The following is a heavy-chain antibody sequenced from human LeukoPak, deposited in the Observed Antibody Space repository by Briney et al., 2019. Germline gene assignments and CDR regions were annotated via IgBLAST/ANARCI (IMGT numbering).Heavy chain of an antibody. V-gene: IGHV1-46*01. CDR2: INPSGGST. J-gene: IGHJ4*02. CDR1: GYTFTDYD. CDR3: ARDTYGSKLLWFGELLYPSVFDY. D-gene: IGHD3-10*01. Sequence: ASVRVSCKTSGYTFTDYDITWVRQPPGQGLEWIGIINPSGGSTSYAQKFQGRVTMTRDTSTSTVYMELSSLRSEDTAVYYCARDTYGSKLLWFGELLYPSVFDYWGQGTLVTVSS.